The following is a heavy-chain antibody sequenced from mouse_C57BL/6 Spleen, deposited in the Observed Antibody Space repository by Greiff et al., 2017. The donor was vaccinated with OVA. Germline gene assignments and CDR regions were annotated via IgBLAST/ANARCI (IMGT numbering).Heavy chain of an antibody. CDR1: GYTFTSYW. CDR3: ARGGGYYFDY. CDR2: IYPSDSET. V-gene: IGHV1-61*01. J-gene: IGHJ2*01. Sequence: VQLQQPGAELVRPGSSVKLSCKASGYTFTSYWMDWVKQRPGQGLAWIGNIYPSDSETHYNQKFKDKATLTVDKSSSTAYMQLSSLTSEDSAVYYCARGGGYYFDYWGQGTTLTVSS.